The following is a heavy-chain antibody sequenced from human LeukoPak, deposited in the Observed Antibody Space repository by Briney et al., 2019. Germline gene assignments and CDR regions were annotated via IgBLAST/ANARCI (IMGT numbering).Heavy chain of an antibody. CDR3: ARHANGFWSGYFHYYYYMDV. CDR2: IYHSGST. V-gene: IGHV4-38-2*01. J-gene: IGHJ6*03. D-gene: IGHD3-3*01. Sequence: KPSETLSLTCAVSGYSIRSGYYWGWIRQPPGKGLEWIGSIYHSGSTYYNPSLKSRVTISVDTSKNQFSLKLSSVTAADTAVYYCARHANGFWSGYFHYYYYMDVWGKGTTVTVSS. CDR1: GYSIRSGYY.